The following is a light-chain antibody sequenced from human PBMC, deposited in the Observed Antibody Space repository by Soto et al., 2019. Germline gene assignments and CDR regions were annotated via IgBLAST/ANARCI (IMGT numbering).Light chain of an antibody. Sequence: EIVLTQSPATLSLSPGERATLSCRASQSVSSYLAWYQQKPGQAPRLLIYDASNRATGIPARFSGSGSGTDFPLTINSLEPEDFALFYCHQRSTWPLFPFRPGPKVDIK. CDR2: DAS. CDR3: HQRSTWPLFP. J-gene: IGKJ3*01. CDR1: QSVSSY. V-gene: IGKV3-11*01.